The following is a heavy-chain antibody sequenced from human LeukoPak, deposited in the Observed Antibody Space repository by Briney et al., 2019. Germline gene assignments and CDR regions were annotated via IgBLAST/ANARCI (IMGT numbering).Heavy chain of an antibody. CDR1: GFTFSDYY. D-gene: IGHD3-22*01. CDR3: ARELYYYDSSGYYPAFDY. J-gene: IGHJ4*02. V-gene: IGHV3-11*04. CDR2: ISSSGSTI. Sequence: GGSLRLSCAASGFTFSDYYMSWIRQAPGKGLEWVSYISSSGSTIYYADSVKGRFTISRDNAKNSLYLQMNSLRAEDTAVYYCARELYYYDSSGYYPAFDYWGQGTLVTVSS.